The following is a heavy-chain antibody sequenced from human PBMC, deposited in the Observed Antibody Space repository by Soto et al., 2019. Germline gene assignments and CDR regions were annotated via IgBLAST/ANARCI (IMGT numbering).Heavy chain of an antibody. D-gene: IGHD1-26*01. V-gene: IGHV3-53*01. J-gene: IGHJ4*02. CDR1: GFIVSSSY. CDR3: ARGLVGSTTAFDY. CDR2: IYTPGST. Sequence: PGGSLRLSCAASGFIVSSSYMSWVRQAPGKGLEWVSAIYTPGSTYYADSVKGRFTISRDISKNTLYLQMNSLRADDTAVYYCARGLVGSTTAFDYWGQGILVTVSS.